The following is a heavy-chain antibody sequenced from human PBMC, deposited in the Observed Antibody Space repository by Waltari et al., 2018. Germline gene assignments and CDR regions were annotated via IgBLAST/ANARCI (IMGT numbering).Heavy chain of an antibody. CDR3: VRDLGGSGNSWFDA. J-gene: IGHJ5*02. CDR2: ISHSANT. CDR1: SYSISSGYF. Sequence: QVQLQESGPGQARPSETLSLTCIVSSYSISSGYFWGWIRQPPGKGLQWIGSISHSANTYYNPSPKSRVSMSVDTSKNQFALKMTSVTAADTAIYYCVRDLGGSGNSWFDAWGQGTLVTVSS. V-gene: IGHV4-38-2*02. D-gene: IGHD3-10*01.